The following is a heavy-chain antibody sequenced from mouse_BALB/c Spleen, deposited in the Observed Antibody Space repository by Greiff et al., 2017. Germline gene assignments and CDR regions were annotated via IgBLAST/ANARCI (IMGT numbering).Heavy chain of an antibody. J-gene: IGHJ4*01. V-gene: IGHV2-6-2*01. CDR1: GFSLTSYG. CDR3: ARHDYGSRYAMDY. D-gene: IGHD1-1*01. Sequence: VQLVESGPDLVAPSQSLSITCTVSGFSLTSYGVHWVRQPPGKGLEWLVVIWSDGSTTYNSALKSRLSISKDNSKSQVFLKMNSLQTDDTAMYYCARHDYGSRYAMDYWGQGTSVTVSA. CDR2: IWSDGST.